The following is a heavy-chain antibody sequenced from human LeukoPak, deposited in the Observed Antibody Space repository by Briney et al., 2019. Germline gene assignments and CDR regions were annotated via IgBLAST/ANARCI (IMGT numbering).Heavy chain of an antibody. CDR1: GGSISSGGYS. CDR2: IYHSGST. Sequence: SETLSLTCAVSGGSISSGGYSWSWIRQPPGKGLEWIGYIYHSGSTYYNPSLKSRVTISVDRSKNQFSLKLSSVTAADTAVYYCARGGGDWGTNWFDPWGQGTLVTVSS. V-gene: IGHV4-30-2*01. CDR3: ARGGGDWGTNWFDP. D-gene: IGHD2-21*02. J-gene: IGHJ5*02.